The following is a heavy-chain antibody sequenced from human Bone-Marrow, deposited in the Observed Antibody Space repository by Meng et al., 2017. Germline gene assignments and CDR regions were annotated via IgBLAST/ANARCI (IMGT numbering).Heavy chain of an antibody. CDR2: TRNKANSHTT. J-gene: IGHJ4*02. CDR3: ARRNTRIFFDY. V-gene: IGHV3-72*01. CDR1: GFNFSDYY. D-gene: IGHD3-22*01. Sequence: VQLVESGGGLVKPGGSLRLSCAASGFNFSDYYMSWIRQAPGKGLEWIGTTRNKANSHTTEYAASVKGRFTISRDDSKNSLYLQMNSLKTEDTAVYYCARRNTRIFFDYWGPGTLVTVSS.